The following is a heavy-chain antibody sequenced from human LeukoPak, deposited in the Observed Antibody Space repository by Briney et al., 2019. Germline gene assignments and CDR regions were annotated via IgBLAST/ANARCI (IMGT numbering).Heavy chain of an antibody. J-gene: IGHJ4*02. D-gene: IGHD5-18*01. CDR3: AGHVDTAMVEVDY. CDR2: IYYSGST. Sequence: SETLSLTCTVSGGSISSGDYYWSWIRQPPGKGLEWIGYIYYSGSTYYNPSLKSRVTISVDTSKNQFSLKLSSVTAADTAVYYYAGHVDTAMVEVDYWGQGTLVTVSS. V-gene: IGHV4-30-4*01. CDR1: GGSISSGDYY.